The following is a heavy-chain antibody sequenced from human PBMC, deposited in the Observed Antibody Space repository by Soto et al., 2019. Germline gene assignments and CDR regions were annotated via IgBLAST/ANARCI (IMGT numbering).Heavy chain of an antibody. CDR1: GFSLSTSGMG. V-gene: IGHV2-5*02. CDR3: AHYSSTSSFDY. CDR2: IYWDDDK. Sequence: QITLKESGPTLVKPTQTFTLACTFSGFSLSTSGMGVGWIRQPPGKALEWLALIYWDDDKRYSPSLKSRLTITTHTSKNQVVLTMTNMDPVDTATYYCAHYSSTSSFDYWGQGTLVTVSS. D-gene: IGHD6-13*01. J-gene: IGHJ4*02.